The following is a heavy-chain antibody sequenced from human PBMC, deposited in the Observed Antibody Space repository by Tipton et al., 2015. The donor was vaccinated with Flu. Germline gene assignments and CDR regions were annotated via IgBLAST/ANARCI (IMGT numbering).Heavy chain of an antibody. CDR2: ISESGSTI. CDR3: ASLPLGAFYYSAMDV. Sequence: VQLVQSGGGLVQPGGSLRLSCAASGFAFSNYEMNWVRQAPGEGLEWLSYISESGSTIYYADSVRGRFTISRDNAKKSLYLQMSSLRAEDTAVYYCASLPLGAFYYSAMDVWGQGTTVTVSS. J-gene: IGHJ6*02. V-gene: IGHV3-48*03. D-gene: IGHD3-16*01. CDR1: GFAFSNYE.